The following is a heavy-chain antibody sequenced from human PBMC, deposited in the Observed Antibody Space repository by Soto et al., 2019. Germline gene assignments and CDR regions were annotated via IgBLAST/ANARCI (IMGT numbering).Heavy chain of an antibody. V-gene: IGHV4-4*02. J-gene: IGHJ4*02. D-gene: IGHD6-13*01. Sequence: SETLSLTCRVSGASISSSNWWSFVRQPPGKGLEWIGEIYHSGSTNYNPSLKSRVTISVDKSKNQFSLKLSSVTAADTAVYYCAGGAAAGTTFDYWGQGTLVTVSS. CDR3: AGGAAAGTTFDY. CDR1: GASISSSNW. CDR2: IYHSGST.